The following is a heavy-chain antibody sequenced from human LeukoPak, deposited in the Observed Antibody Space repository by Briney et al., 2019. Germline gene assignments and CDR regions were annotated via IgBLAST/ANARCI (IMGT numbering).Heavy chain of an antibody. CDR2: IYYSGST. Sequence: SETLSLTCTVSGDSISNYYWSWIRQPPGKGLEWIGYIYYSGSTNYNPSLKSRVSISADTSKNQFSLKLSSVTAADTAVYYCARLIRYFDWFPFDYWGQGTLVTVSS. V-gene: IGHV4-59*08. D-gene: IGHD3-9*01. J-gene: IGHJ4*02. CDR1: GDSISNYY. CDR3: ARLIRYFDWFPFDY.